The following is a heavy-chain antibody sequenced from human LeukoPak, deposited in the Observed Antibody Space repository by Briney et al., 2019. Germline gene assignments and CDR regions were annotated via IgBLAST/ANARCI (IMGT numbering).Heavy chain of an antibody. CDR3: ASTYSSSYYYYYYMDV. CDR2: IKQDGSEK. Sequence: GGSLRLSCAASGFTFSSYWMSWVRQAPGKGLEWVANIKQDGSEKYYVDSVKGRFTISRDNAKNSLYLQMNSLRAEDTAVYYCASTYSSSYYYYYYMDVWGKGTTVTVSS. CDR1: GFTFSSYW. J-gene: IGHJ6*03. D-gene: IGHD6-6*01. V-gene: IGHV3-7*01.